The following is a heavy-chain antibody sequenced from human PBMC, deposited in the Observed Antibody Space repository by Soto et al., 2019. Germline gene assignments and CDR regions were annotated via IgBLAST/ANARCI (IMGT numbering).Heavy chain of an antibody. CDR2: ISGSGGST. J-gene: IGHJ1*01. V-gene: IGHV3-23*01. Sequence: PGGSLRLSCAASGFTFSSYAMSWVRQAPGKGLEWVSAISGSGGSTYYADSVKGRFTISRDNSKNTLYLQMNSLRAEDTAVYYCAKDVGSDYGDAEYFQHWGQGTLVTVSS. CDR3: AKDVGSDYGDAEYFQH. CDR1: GFTFSSYA. D-gene: IGHD4-17*01.